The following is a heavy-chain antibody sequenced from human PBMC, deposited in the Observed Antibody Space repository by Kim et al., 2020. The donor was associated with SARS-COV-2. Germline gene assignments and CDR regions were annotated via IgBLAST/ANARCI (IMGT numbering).Heavy chain of an antibody. D-gene: IGHD3-16*01. V-gene: IGHV4-61*01. J-gene: IGHJ6*02. CDR3: TRDLKPYYYSGVDV. CDR1: GGSVRSGSYY. Sequence: SETLSLTCTVFGGSVRSGSYYWAWIRQPPGKGLEWIGYMFTGGRTNINPSLKSRATISVDTSKNQFSLKLNSVTGADTAVYYCTRDLKPYYYSGVDVWAPGTTVIVSS. CDR2: MFTGGRT.